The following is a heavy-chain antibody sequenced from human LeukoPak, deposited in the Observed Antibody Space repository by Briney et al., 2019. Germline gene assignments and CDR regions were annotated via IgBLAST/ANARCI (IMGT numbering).Heavy chain of an antibody. D-gene: IGHD6-13*01. J-gene: IGHJ4*02. Sequence: PSQTLSLTCTVSGGSISSGSYYWSWIRQPAGKGLEWIGRIYTSGSTNYNPSLKSRVTISVDTSKNQFSLKLSSVTAADTAVCYCARDPRAAAGTGFDYWGQGTLVTVSS. CDR3: ARDPRAAAGTGFDY. CDR1: GGSISSGSYY. CDR2: IYTSGST. V-gene: IGHV4-61*02.